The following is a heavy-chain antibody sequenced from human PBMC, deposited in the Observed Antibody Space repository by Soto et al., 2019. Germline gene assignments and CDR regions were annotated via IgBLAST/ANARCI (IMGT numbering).Heavy chain of an antibody. V-gene: IGHV4-59*12. CDR1: GGSISSYY. Sequence: SETLSLTCTVSGGSISSYYWSWIRQPPGKGLEWIGYIYYSGSTNYNPSLKSRVTISVDTSKNQFSLKLSSVTAADTAVYYCARYYYDFWSGYWFDPWGQGTLVTVSS. J-gene: IGHJ5*02. CDR3: ARYYYDFWSGYWFDP. D-gene: IGHD3-3*01. CDR2: IYYSGST.